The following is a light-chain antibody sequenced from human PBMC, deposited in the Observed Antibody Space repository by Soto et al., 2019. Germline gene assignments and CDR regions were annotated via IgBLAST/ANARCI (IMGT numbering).Light chain of an antibody. J-gene: IGLJ3*02. V-gene: IGLV2-14*01. CDR2: EVT. CDR3: SSYTTSSIWP. Sequence: QSVLTQPASVSGSPGQSITISCSGTSSDVGGYNYVSWYQQSPGKAPKLLIYEVTNRPSGVSNRFSGSKSANTASLTISGLQAEDAAAYYCSSYTTSSIWPFGRGTKLTVL. CDR1: SSDVGGYNY.